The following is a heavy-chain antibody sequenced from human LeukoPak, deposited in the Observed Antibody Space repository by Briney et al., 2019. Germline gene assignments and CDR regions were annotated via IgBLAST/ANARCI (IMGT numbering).Heavy chain of an antibody. CDR1: GFTFGDYI. J-gene: IGHJ4*02. D-gene: IGHD2-21*01. CDR3: TVISGDY. V-gene: IGHV3-49*03. CDR2: IRSKSSGGTT. Sequence: TGGSLRLSCTASGFTFGDYIMSWFRQAPGKGLEWVGFIRSKSSGGTTEYAASVKGRFTISRDDSKSIAYLQMNSLKTEDTAVYYCTVISGDYWGQGTLVTVSS.